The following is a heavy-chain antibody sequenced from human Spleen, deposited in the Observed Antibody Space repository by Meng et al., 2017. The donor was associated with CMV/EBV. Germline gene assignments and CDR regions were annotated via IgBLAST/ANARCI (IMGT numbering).Heavy chain of an antibody. D-gene: IGHD3-22*01. J-gene: IGHJ4*02. CDR1: GGSFSGYY. CDR3: ARGGYDSSGPPDYFDY. Sequence: YGGSFSGYYGSWIRQPPGKGLEWIGEINHSGSTNYNPSLKSRVTISVDTSKNQFSLKLSSVTAADTAAYYCARGGYDSSGPPDYFDYWGQGTLVTVSS. V-gene: IGHV4-34*01. CDR2: INHSGST.